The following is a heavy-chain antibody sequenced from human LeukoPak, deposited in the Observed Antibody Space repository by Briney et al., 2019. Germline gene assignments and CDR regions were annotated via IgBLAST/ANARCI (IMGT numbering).Heavy chain of an antibody. Sequence: GRSLRLSCAASGFTFSSYGMSWVRQAPGKGLEWVSAISGSGGSTYYADSVKGRFTISRDNSKNTLYLQMNSLRAEDTAVYYCAKVGVEHYYDSSGYPDYWGQGTLVTVSS. CDR2: ISGSGGST. D-gene: IGHD3-22*01. CDR1: GFTFSSYG. V-gene: IGHV3-23*01. CDR3: AKVGVEHYYDSSGYPDY. J-gene: IGHJ4*02.